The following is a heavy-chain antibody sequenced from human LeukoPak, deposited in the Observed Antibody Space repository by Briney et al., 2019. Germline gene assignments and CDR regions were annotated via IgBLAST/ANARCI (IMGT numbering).Heavy chain of an antibody. V-gene: IGHV3-48*01. J-gene: IGHJ3*02. CDR3: AREGYCSSTGCYLDAFDI. D-gene: IGHD2-2*01. CDR1: GFTFSSYS. CDR2: ISSSSSTI. Sequence: GGSLRLSCAASGFTFSSYSMNWVRQAPGKGLEWVSYISSSSSTIYYADSVKGRFTISRDNAKNSLYLQMNSLRAEDTAVCYCAREGYCSSTGCYLDAFDIWGQGTMVTVSS.